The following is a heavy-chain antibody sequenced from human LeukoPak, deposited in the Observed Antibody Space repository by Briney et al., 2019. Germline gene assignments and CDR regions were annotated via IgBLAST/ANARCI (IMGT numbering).Heavy chain of an antibody. CDR2: ITHSGST. V-gene: IGHV4-34*01. CDR3: TRGRAMADFDY. CDR1: GGSFSGYY. Sequence: SETLSLTCAVYGGSFSGYYWSWIRQPPGKGLEWIGEITHSGSTNYNPSLKSRVTISVDAPKSQFSLKLSSVTAADTAVYYCTRGRAMADFDYWGQGTLVTVSS. D-gene: IGHD5-18*01. J-gene: IGHJ4*02.